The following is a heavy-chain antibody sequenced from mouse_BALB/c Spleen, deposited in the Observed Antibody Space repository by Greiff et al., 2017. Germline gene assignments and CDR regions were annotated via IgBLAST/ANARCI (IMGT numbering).Heavy chain of an antibody. V-gene: IGHV5-6-3*01. D-gene: IGHD3-3*01. CDR3: ARAGFLGYLDY. CDR2: INSNGGST. Sequence: EVKVEESGGGLVQPGGSLKLSCAASGFTFSSYGMSWVRQTPDKRLELVATINSNGGSTYYPDSVKGRFTISRDNAKNTLYLQMSSLKSEDTAMYYCARAGFLGYLDYWGQGTTLTVSS. CDR1: GFTFSSYG. J-gene: IGHJ2*01.